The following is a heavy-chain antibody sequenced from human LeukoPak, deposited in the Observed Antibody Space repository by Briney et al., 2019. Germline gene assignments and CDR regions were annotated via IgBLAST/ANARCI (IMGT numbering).Heavy chain of an antibody. Sequence: GGSLRLSCAASGFSVSTFSMHWVRQVPGKGLVWVSRFKWGGIVSYADSVKGRFTISRDNAKNTVLLQMNSLRAEDTALYYCAGEDVPLFKDAFDIWGQGTMVTVSS. J-gene: IGHJ3*02. V-gene: IGHV3-74*01. CDR1: GFSVSTFS. CDR2: FKWGGIV. D-gene: IGHD2-2*01. CDR3: AGEDVPLFKDAFDI.